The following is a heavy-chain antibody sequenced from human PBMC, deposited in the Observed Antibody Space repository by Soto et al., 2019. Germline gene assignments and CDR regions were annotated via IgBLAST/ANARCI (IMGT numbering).Heavy chain of an antibody. V-gene: IGHV1-24*01. Sequence: ASVKVSCKVSGYTLTELSMHWVRQAPGKGLEWMGSFDPEDGETNYAQKFQGRVTMTADKSTSTAYMELSSLRSEDTAVYYCARVEMAAAGTSSYWGQGTLVTVSS. CDR2: FDPEDGET. CDR3: ARVEMAAAGTSSY. D-gene: IGHD6-13*01. CDR1: GYTLTELS. J-gene: IGHJ4*02.